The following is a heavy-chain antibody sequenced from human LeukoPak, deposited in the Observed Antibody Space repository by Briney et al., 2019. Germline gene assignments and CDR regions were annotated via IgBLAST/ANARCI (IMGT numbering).Heavy chain of an antibody. CDR3: ARSPYGDWAYVYFDY. CDR2: ISYDGSNK. J-gene: IGHJ4*02. Sequence: GRSLRLSCAASGFSNYTMHGVRQAPGKGLEWVAVISYDGSNKYYADSVKGRFTISRDNSKSTLYLQMNFLRAEDTAVYYCARSPYGDWAYVYFDYWGQGTLVTVSS. CDR1: GFSNYT. D-gene: IGHD4-17*01. V-gene: IGHV3-30*04.